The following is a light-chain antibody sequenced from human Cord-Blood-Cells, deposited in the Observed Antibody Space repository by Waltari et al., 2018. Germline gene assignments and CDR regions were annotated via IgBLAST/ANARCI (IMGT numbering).Light chain of an antibody. V-gene: IGKV1-39*01. CDR1: QSISSY. CDR3: QQSYSSPLT. Sequence: DIQMTQSPSSPSASVGGRVTITCRASQSISSYLNWYQQKPGKAPKLLIYAASILQSGVPSRFSGSGSVTDFTLTISSLQPEDVATYYYQQSYSSPLTFCGGTKVEIK. CDR2: AAS. J-gene: IGKJ4*01.